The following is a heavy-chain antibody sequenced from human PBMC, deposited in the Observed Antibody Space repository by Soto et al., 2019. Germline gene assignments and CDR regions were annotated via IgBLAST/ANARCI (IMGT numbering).Heavy chain of an antibody. Sequence: EVQLLESGGGLVQPGGSLRLSCAASGVTFGSYGMTWVRQAPGKGLECVSGITAATGTTYYADSVKGRFTISRDLSTTTLFLQMNILRAADWAVSYCAKAKGRSNFYYSGLDVLGQGTTCTV. CDR2: ITAATGTT. V-gene: IGHV3-23*01. J-gene: IGHJ6*02. CDR1: GVTFGSYG. CDR3: AKAKGRSNFYYSGLDV. D-gene: IGHD1-26*01.